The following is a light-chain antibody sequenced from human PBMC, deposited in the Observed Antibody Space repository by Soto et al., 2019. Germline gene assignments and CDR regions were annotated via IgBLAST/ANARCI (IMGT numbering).Light chain of an antibody. CDR2: DAS. CDR1: QSVSSY. J-gene: IGKJ5*01. CDR3: QQRSNWHR. V-gene: IGKV3D-11*02. Sequence: EIVLTQSPATLSLSPGERATLSCRASQSVSSYLAWYQQKPGQAPRLLIYDASNRATGIPARFSGSGPGTDFTLTISSLEPEDFAVYYCQQRSNWHRFGQGTRLEIK.